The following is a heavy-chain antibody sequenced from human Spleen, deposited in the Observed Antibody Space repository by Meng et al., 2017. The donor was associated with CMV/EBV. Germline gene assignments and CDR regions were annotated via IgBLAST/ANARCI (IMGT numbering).Heavy chain of an antibody. J-gene: IGHJ6*02. V-gene: IGHV4-39*02. CDR3: ARDQFAATYFYYGVDV. CDR1: GGSISSSSYY. CDR2: IYYSGST. D-gene: IGHD6-13*01. Sequence: SETLSLTCTVSGGSISSSSYYWGWIRQPPGKGLEWIGSIYYSGSTYYNPSLKSRVTISVDTSKNQFSPKLSSVTAADTAVYYCARDQFAATYFYYGVDVWGQGTTVTVSS.